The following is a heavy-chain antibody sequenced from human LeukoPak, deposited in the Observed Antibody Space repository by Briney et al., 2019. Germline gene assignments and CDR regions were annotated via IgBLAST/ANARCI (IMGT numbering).Heavy chain of an antibody. Sequence: ASVKVSCKASGGTFSSYAISWVRQAPGQGLEWMGWINPNSGGTNYAQKFQGRVTTTRDTSISTAYMELSRLRSDDTAVYYCARAASLCSSGWYTFGYWGQGTLVTVSS. CDR2: INPNSGGT. CDR3: ARAASLCSSGWYTFGY. V-gene: IGHV1-2*02. J-gene: IGHJ4*02. CDR1: GGTFSSYA. D-gene: IGHD6-19*01.